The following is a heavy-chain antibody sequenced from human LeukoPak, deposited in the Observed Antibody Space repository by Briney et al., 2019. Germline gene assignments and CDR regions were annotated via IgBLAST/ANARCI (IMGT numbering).Heavy chain of an antibody. CDR1: GGTFSSYA. Sequence: SVKVSCKASGGTFSSYAISWVRQAPGQGLEWMGGTIPIFGTANYAQKFQGRVTITADESTSTAYMELSSLRSEDTAVYYCARKPFIKKPHPLDYWGQGTLVTVSS. CDR3: ARKPFIKKPHPLDY. D-gene: IGHD3-10*01. CDR2: TIPIFGTA. J-gene: IGHJ4*02. V-gene: IGHV1-69*13.